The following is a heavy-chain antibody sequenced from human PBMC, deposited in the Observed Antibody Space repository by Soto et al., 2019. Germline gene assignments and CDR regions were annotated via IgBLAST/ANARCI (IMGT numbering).Heavy chain of an antibody. V-gene: IGHV4-30-4*01. CDR3: ARTYYDFWSGHSINWFDP. D-gene: IGHD3-3*01. CDR2: IYYSGST. J-gene: IGHJ5*02. CDR1: GGSISSGDYY. Sequence: SETLSLTCTVSGGSISSGDYYWSWIRQPPGKGLEWIGYIYYSGSTYYNPSLKSRVTISVDTSKNQFSLKLSSVTAADTAVYYCARTYYDFWSGHSINWFDPWGQGTLVTVSS.